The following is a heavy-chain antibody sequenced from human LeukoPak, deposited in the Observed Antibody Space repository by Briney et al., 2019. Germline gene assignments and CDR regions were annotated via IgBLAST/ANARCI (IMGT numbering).Heavy chain of an antibody. J-gene: IGHJ4*02. Sequence: ASVKVSCKASGYTFTGYYMHWVRQAPGQGLEWMGWINPNSGGTNYAQKFQGRVTMTRDTSISTAYMELSRLRPDDTAVYYCARELPGPRFFDYWGQGTLVTVSS. CDR1: GYTFTGYY. CDR3: ARELPGPRFFDY. V-gene: IGHV1-2*02. CDR2: INPNSGGT.